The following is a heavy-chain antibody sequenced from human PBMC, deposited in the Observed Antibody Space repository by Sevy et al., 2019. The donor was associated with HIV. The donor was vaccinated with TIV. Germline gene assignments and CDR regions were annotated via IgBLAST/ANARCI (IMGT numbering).Heavy chain of an antibody. V-gene: IGHV5-51*01. CDR1: GYSFTSYW. CDR3: ARKRNYYCGSGSYYNFDY. D-gene: IGHD3-10*01. CDR2: IYPGDSDT. Sequence: GESLKISCKGSGYSFTSYWIGWVRQMPGKGLEWMGIIYPGDSDTRDSPSFQGQVTISADKSIRTAYLQWSSLKASDTAMHYCARKRNYYCGSGSYYNFDYWGQGTLVTVSS. J-gene: IGHJ4*02.